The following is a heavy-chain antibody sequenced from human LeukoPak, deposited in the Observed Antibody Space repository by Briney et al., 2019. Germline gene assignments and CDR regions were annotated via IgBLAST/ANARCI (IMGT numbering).Heavy chain of an antibody. CDR1: GFKFDDYG. Sequence: PGGSLSLSCAASGFKFDDYGMSWVRQVPGKGLEWVSGINWNGGSRGYADSVKGRFTISRDNSKNTLYLQMNSLRAEDTAVYYCAKRNTYYYDSSGYYSWGQGTLVTVSS. CDR3: AKRNTYYYDSSGYYS. V-gene: IGHV3-20*04. D-gene: IGHD3-22*01. J-gene: IGHJ4*02. CDR2: INWNGGSR.